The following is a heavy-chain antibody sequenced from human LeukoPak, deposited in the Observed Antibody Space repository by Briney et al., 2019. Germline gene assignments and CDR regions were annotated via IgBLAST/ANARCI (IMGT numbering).Heavy chain of an antibody. Sequence: GGSLRLSCAASGFTFSSYGMHWVRQAPGKGLEWVAVISYDGSNKYYADSVKGRFTISRDNSKNTLYLQMNSLRAEDTAVYYCAKSSSEDSSGWVIDYWGQGTLVTVSS. CDR2: ISYDGSNK. D-gene: IGHD6-19*01. CDR3: AKSSSEDSSGWVIDY. V-gene: IGHV3-30*18. CDR1: GFTFSSYG. J-gene: IGHJ4*02.